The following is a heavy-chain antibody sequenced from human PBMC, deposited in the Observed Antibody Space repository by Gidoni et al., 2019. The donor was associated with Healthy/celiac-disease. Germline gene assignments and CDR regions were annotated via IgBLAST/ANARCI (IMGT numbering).Heavy chain of an antibody. CDR2: IYSGGIT. CDR3: AREGPSDNDYTAPVNSGMDV. V-gene: IGHV3-53*04. CDR1: GVTVSSNY. Sequence: EVQLVESGGGLVQPGGSLRLACAASGVTVSSNYMSWVRQAPGKGLEWVSVIYSGGITYSASSVKRPFTISRHNSKHTLYLQMNSLRAEDTAVYYCAREGPSDNDYTAPVNSGMDVWGQGTTVTVSS. D-gene: IGHD5-18*01. J-gene: IGHJ6*02.